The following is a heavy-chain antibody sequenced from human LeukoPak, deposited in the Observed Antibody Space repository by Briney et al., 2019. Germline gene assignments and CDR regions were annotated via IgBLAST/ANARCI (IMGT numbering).Heavy chain of an antibody. V-gene: IGHV3-23*01. J-gene: IGHJ4*02. Sequence: GGSLRLSCAASGFTFSSYAMSWVRQAPGKGLEWVSAISGSGGSTYYADSVKGRFTISRDNSKNTLYLQMNSLRAEDTAVYCCAKVNYGGNCGDYWGQGTLVTVSS. CDR1: GFTFSSYA. CDR2: ISGSGGST. CDR3: AKVNYGGNCGDY. D-gene: IGHD4-23*01.